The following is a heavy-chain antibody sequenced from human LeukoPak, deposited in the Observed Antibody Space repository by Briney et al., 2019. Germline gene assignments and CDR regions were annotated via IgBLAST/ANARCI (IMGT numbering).Heavy chain of an antibody. CDR1: GGSISSCY. D-gene: IGHD6-13*01. V-gene: IGHV4-4*07. J-gene: IGHJ3*02. Sequence: SETLSLTCTVSGGSISSCYWSWIRQPAGKGLEWIGRIYTSGSTNYNPSLKSRVTMSVDTSKNQFSLKLSSVTAADTAVYYCARDLRDSSSWSGPWTNAFDIWGQGTMVTVSS. CDR2: IYTSGST. CDR3: ARDLRDSSSWSGPWTNAFDI.